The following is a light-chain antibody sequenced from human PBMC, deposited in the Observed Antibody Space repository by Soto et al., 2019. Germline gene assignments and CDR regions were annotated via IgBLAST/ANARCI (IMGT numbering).Light chain of an antibody. Sequence: QSVLTQPASVSGSPGQSITISCTRSSTDFENYNLVSWYQHCPDKAPKLIIYEGTKRPSEISDRFSGSESDTTASLIFSGRQHEDEADYYCSSYAGSSARVVFGGGTKLTVL. CDR2: EGT. CDR1: STDFENYNL. V-gene: IGLV2-23*01. CDR3: SSYAGSSARVV. J-gene: IGLJ2*01.